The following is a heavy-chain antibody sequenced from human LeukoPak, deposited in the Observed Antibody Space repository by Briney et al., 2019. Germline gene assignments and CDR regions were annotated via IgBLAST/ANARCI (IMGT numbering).Heavy chain of an antibody. CDR2: IYPGDSDT. V-gene: IGHV5-51*01. D-gene: IGHD3-22*01. Sequence: GESLKISCKGSGYSFTNYWIGWVRQMPGKGLEWMGIIYPGDSDTRYSPSFQGQVTISADKSISTAYLQWSSLKASDTAMYYCARHASGYYHSSRAFDIWGQGTMVTVSS. CDR3: ARHASGYYHSSRAFDI. CDR1: GYSFTNYW. J-gene: IGHJ3*02.